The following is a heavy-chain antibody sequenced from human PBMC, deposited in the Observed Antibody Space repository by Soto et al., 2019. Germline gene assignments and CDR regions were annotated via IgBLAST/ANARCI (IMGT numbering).Heavy chain of an antibody. J-gene: IGHJ5*02. CDR2: VYYSGST. V-gene: IGHV4-39*01. CDR3: ARSFSSTAIPNWVHP. D-gene: IGHD2-15*01. Sequence: KTSETLSLTCTVSGGSISSTNYYWGWLRQPPGKGLEWIATVYYSGSTYYNPSLKSRVTILVDTSYNHFSLNLSPVTAADTAVYYCARSFSSTAIPNWVHPWGQGTLGTDS. CDR1: GGSISSTNYY.